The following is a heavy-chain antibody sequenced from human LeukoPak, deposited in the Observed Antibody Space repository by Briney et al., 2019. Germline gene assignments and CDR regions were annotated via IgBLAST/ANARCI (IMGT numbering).Heavy chain of an antibody. D-gene: IGHD2-21*01. Sequence: ASVKVSCKASGYTFTSYGISWVRQAPGQGLEWMGWISAYNGNTNYAQKLQGRVTMTRDTSISTAYMELSRLRSEDTAVYYCARDPCGEDWFDPWGQGTLVTVSS. CDR3: ARDPCGEDWFDP. J-gene: IGHJ5*02. V-gene: IGHV1-18*01. CDR1: GYTFTSYG. CDR2: ISAYNGNT.